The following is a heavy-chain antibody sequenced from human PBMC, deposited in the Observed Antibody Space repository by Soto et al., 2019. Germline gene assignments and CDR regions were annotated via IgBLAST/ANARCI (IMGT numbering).Heavy chain of an antibody. CDR2: IKQDGSEK. Sequence: AGGSLRLSCAASGFTFSSYWMSWVRQAPGKGPEWVANIKQDGSEKYYVDSVKGRFTISRDNAKNSLYLQMNRLRAEETAVYYCARARDCSGGSCYNGYWRQGTLVTVSS. V-gene: IGHV3-7*04. J-gene: IGHJ4*01. CDR3: ARARDCSGGSCYNGY. D-gene: IGHD2-15*01. CDR1: GFTFSSYW.